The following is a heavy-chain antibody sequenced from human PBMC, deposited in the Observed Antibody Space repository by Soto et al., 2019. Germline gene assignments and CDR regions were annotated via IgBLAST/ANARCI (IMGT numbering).Heavy chain of an antibody. Sequence: QITLKESGPTLVKPTQTLTLTCTFSGFSLSADGVGVGWIRQPPGKALEWLALIYWDDDKRYRPSLKSRLTTTKDPSKNQVVLTMNDMDPVDTSTYYCAHAYGGTSWPNDAFDVWGQGTVVTVSS. J-gene: IGHJ3*01. V-gene: IGHV2-5*02. CDR2: IYWDDDK. CDR1: GFSLSADGVG. D-gene: IGHD2-2*01. CDR3: AHAYGGTSWPNDAFDV.